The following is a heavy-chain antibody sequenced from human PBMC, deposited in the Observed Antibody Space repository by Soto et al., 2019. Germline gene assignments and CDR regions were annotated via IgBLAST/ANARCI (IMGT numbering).Heavy chain of an antibody. CDR2: VNGSGGST. D-gene: IGHD7-27*01. J-gene: IGHJ4*02. Sequence: GGSLRLSCGASGFTFSSYWMHWVRQAPGKGLVWVSRVNGSGGSTYYADSVKGRFTISRDNSKNTLYLQMNSLRAEDTAVYYCAKAPKSSSIWGSYFDYWGQGTLVTVSS. V-gene: IGHV3-23*01. CDR1: GFTFSSYW. CDR3: AKAPKSSSIWGSYFDY.